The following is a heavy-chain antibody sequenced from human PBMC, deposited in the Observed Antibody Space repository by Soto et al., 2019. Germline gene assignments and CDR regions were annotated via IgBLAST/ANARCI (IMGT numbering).Heavy chain of an antibody. CDR1: GFTISSYA. CDR3: VRDFWGFDY. J-gene: IGHJ4*02. V-gene: IGHV3-64D*08. CDR2: TYSKGGST. D-gene: IGHD3-16*01. Sequence: EVQLVESGGGLVQPGGSLRLSCSASGFTISSYAMHWVRQAPGKGLEYVSVTYSKGGSTYYADSVKGRFTISTDNSKNTLNLQMSSLRAEDTAVYYCVRDFWGFDYWGQGTLVPVSS.